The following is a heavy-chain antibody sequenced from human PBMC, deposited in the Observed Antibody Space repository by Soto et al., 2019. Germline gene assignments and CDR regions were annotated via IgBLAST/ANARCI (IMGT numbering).Heavy chain of an antibody. D-gene: IGHD6-19*01. CDR3: AKGGGAGVPHLGY. J-gene: IGHJ4*02. CDR1: GFTFSSYA. CDR2: ISGSGGST. Sequence: EVQLLESGGGLVQPGGSLRLSCAASGFTFSSYAMSWVRQAPGKGLEWVSAISGSGGSTYYADSVKGRFTISRDNSKNTLYLQRNSLGAEDTAVYYCAKGGGAGVPHLGYWGQGTLVTVSS. V-gene: IGHV3-23*01.